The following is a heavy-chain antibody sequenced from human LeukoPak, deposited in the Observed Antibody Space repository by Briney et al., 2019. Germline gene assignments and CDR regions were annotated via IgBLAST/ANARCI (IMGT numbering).Heavy chain of an antibody. CDR2: IYYSGST. Sequence: SQTLSLTCTVSGGSISSYYWSWIRQPPGKGLEWIGNIYYSGSTNYNPSLKSRVTISVDTSKNQFSLKLSSVTAADTAVYYCARDLEHSGSFPWGQGTLVTVSS. CDR3: ARDLEHSGSFP. CDR1: GGSISSYY. V-gene: IGHV4-59*01. J-gene: IGHJ4*02. D-gene: IGHD1-26*01.